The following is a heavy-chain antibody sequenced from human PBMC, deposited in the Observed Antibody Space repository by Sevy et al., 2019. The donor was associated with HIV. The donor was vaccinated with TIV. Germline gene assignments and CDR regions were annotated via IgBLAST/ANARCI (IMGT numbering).Heavy chain of an antibody. D-gene: IGHD1-26*01. CDR2: IYYNGHI. J-gene: IGHJ4*02. CDR3: AGENAWGRGYS. CDR1: GGSITSLY. Sequence: SETLSLTCTVSGGSITSLYWNWIQQPPGKGLEWIANIYYNGHINYNPSLKSRVTLSLDTSKNQLSLRLSSVTAADTAMYYCAGENAWGRGYSWGQGTLVTVSS. V-gene: IGHV4-59*08.